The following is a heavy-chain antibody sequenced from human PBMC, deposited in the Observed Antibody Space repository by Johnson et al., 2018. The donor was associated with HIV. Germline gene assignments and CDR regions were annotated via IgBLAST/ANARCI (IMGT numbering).Heavy chain of an antibody. V-gene: IGHV3-30*14. J-gene: IGHJ3*02. CDR1: GFTFSSYA. Sequence: VQLVESGGGVVQPGRSLRLSCAASGFTFSSYAMHWVRQAPGKGPEWVAVISYDGSNKYYADSVKGRFTISRDNSKNTLYLQMNSLRAEDTAAYYCAKGEGYCGGDCLDAFDIWGQGTVVTVSS. D-gene: IGHD2-21*01. CDR3: AKGEGYCGGDCLDAFDI. CDR2: ISYDGSNK.